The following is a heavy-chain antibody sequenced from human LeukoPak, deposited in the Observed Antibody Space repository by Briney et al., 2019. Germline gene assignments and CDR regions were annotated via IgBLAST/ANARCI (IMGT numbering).Heavy chain of an antibody. Sequence: GGSLRLSCAASGFTYEDHAMHWVRLAPGKGLEWVSLISGDGSITHYADSVRGRFTISRDNSKNALYLQMNSLRIEDTAFYYCGKDLWPRYYYGVDVWGQGTTVTVSS. V-gene: IGHV3-43*02. J-gene: IGHJ6*02. CDR1: GFTYEDHA. CDR3: GKDLWPRYYYGVDV. D-gene: IGHD2-21*01. CDR2: ISGDGSIT.